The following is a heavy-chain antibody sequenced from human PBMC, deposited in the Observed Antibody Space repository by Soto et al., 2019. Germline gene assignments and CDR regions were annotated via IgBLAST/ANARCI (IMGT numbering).Heavy chain of an antibody. CDR3: AHIEVPDSSGYYSWFDP. Sequence: QITLKESGPTLVKPTQTLTLTCTFSGFSLSTSGVGVGWIRQPPGNALEWLALIYWDDDKRYSPSLKSRLTITKDTSKNQVVLTMTNMDPVDTATYYCAHIEVPDSSGYYSWFDPWGQGTLVTVSS. V-gene: IGHV2-5*02. D-gene: IGHD3-22*01. CDR2: IYWDDDK. CDR1: GFSLSTSGVG. J-gene: IGHJ5*02.